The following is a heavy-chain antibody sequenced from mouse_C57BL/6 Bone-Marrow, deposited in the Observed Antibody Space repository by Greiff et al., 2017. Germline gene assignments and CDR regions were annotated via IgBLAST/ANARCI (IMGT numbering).Heavy chain of an antibody. CDR3: ARTEYDAMDY. CDR2: IYPSDSET. Sequence: QVQLQQPGAELVRPGSSVKLSCKASGYTFTSYWMDWVKQRPGQGLEWIGNIYPSDSETHYNQKFKDKATLTVDKSSSTAYMQLSSLTSEDSAVYYCARTEYDAMDYWGQGTSVTVSS. V-gene: IGHV1-61*01. CDR1: GYTFTSYW. J-gene: IGHJ4*01.